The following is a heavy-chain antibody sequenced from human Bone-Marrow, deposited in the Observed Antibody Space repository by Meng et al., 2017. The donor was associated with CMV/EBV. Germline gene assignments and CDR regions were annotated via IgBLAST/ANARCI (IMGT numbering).Heavy chain of an antibody. CDR1: GYTFTGYY. D-gene: IGHD2-2*02. CDR3: AQGYCSSTSCYTLYYYYYYGMDV. J-gene: IGHJ6*02. CDR2: INPNSGGT. Sequence: ASVKVSCKASGYTFTGYYMHWVRQAPGQGLEWMGWINPNSGGTNYAQKFQGRVTMTRDTSISTAYMELSRLRSDDTAVYYCAQGYCSSTSCYTLYYYYYYGMDVWGQGNTVTGYS. V-gene: IGHV1-2*02.